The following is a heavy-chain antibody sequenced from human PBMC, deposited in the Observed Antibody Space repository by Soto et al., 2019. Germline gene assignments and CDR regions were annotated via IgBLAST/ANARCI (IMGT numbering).Heavy chain of an antibody. J-gene: IGHJ6*02. V-gene: IGHV1-69*06. Sequence: QVQLVQSGAEVKKPGSSVKVSCKASGGTVSSYAISWVRQAPGQGLEWMGGIIPIFGTANYAQKFQGRVTITADKSTSTAYMELSSLRSEDTAVYYCARDRVEMATITHYYYGMDVWGQGTPVTVSS. CDR1: GGTVSSYA. CDR2: IIPIFGTA. D-gene: IGHD4-4*01. CDR3: ARDRVEMATITHYYYGMDV.